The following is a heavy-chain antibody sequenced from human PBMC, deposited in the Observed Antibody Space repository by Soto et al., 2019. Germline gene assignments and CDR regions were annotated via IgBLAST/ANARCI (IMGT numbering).Heavy chain of an antibody. J-gene: IGHJ6*02. CDR1: GFTFSDYY. D-gene: IGHD3-22*01. CDR2: ISSSSSYT. CDR3: ARAYYYDSSGDYYGMDV. Sequence: GGSLRLSCAASGFTFSDYYMSWIRQAPGKGLEWVSYISSSSSYTNYADSVKGRFTISRDNAKNSLYLQMNSLRAEDTAVYYCARAYYYDSSGDYYGMDVWGQGTTVTVSS. V-gene: IGHV3-11*06.